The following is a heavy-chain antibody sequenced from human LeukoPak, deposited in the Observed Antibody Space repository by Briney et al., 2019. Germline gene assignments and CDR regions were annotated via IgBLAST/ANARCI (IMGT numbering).Heavy chain of an antibody. CDR2: IYHSGSS. V-gene: IGHV4-4*02. CDR1: GGSISSSNW. J-gene: IGHJ5*02. Sequence: PSETLSLTCAVSGGSISSSNWWSWVRQPPGKGLEWIGSIYHSGSSYYNPSLNSRVTISVDTSKNQFSLKLSSVTAADTAVYYCARGYSSSWYPNWFDPWGQGTLVTVSS. D-gene: IGHD6-13*01. CDR3: ARGYSSSWYPNWFDP.